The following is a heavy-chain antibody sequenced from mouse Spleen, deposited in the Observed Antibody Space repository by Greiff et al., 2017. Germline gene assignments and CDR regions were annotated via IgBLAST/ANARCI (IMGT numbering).Heavy chain of an antibody. CDR1: GFTFSSYG. Sequence: EVKVVESGGDLVKPGGSLKLSCAASGFTFSSYGMSWVRQTPDKRLEWVATISSGGSYTYYPDSVKGRFTISRDNAKNTLYLQMSSLKSEDTAMYYCARHRDYYGSSYYFDYWGQGTTLTVSS. D-gene: IGHD1-1*01. J-gene: IGHJ2*01. CDR2: ISSGGSYT. V-gene: IGHV5-6*01. CDR3: ARHRDYYGSSYYFDY.